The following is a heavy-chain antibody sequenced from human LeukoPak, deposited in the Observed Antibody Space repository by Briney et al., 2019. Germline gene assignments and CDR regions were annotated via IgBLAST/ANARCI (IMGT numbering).Heavy chain of an antibody. Sequence: SETLSLTCTVSGGSISSGGYYWSWIRQHPGKGLEWIGYIYYSGSTYYNPSLKSRVTISVDTSKNQFSLKLSSVTAADTAVYYCARDNRGSGSTHWGQGTLVTVSS. D-gene: IGHD3-10*01. CDR1: GGSISSGGYY. J-gene: IGHJ4*02. CDR2: IYYSGST. V-gene: IGHV4-31*03. CDR3: ARDNRGSGSTH.